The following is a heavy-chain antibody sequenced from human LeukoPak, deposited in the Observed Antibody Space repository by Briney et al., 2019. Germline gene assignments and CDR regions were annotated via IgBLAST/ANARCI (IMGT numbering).Heavy chain of an antibody. CDR3: ARDEVVATPNYFGMVV. Sequence: ASVKVSCKASGYTFTSYDVNWVRQATGQGLEWMGWMNPNSGNTGLAQKFQGRVTLTRDTSLSTAYMELSNLRSDDTAVYYCARDEVVATPNYFGMVVWGQGTTVSVSS. V-gene: IGHV1-8*01. CDR2: MNPNSGNT. D-gene: IGHD2-15*01. J-gene: IGHJ6*02. CDR1: GYTFTSYD.